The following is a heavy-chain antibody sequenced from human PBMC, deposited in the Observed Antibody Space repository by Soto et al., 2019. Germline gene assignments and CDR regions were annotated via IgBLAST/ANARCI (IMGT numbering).Heavy chain of an antibody. CDR1: GGSISSYY. J-gene: IGHJ3*02. Sequence: SETLSLTCTVSGGSISSYYWSWIRQPPGKGLEWIGYIYYSGSTNYNPSLKSRVTISVDTSKNQFSLKLSSVTAADTAVYYCARDKDPYYGSAHDAFYIWGQGTLVTVSS. CDR2: IYYSGST. CDR3: ARDKDPYYGSAHDAFYI. D-gene: IGHD3-10*01. V-gene: IGHV4-59*01.